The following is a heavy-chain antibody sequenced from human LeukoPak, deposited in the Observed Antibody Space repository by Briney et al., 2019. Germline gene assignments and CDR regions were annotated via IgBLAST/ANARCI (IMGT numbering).Heavy chain of an antibody. Sequence: SETLSLTCAVSGASITSHPWNWVRQPPGKGLEWIGEMYNSGTGTYKPSLRSRVTMFFDESKNHFSLKLNSVTAADTAVYYCARGGGSSGWYDLIEAHFDCWGQGTLVTVSS. CDR2: MYNSGTG. D-gene: IGHD6-19*01. CDR1: GASITSHPW. CDR3: ARGGGSSGWYDLIEAHFDC. J-gene: IGHJ4*02. V-gene: IGHV4-4*02.